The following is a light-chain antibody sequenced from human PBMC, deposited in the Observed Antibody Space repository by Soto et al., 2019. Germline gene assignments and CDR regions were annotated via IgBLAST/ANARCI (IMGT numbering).Light chain of an antibody. CDR3: QQSYSTPLT. Sequence: DIQMTQSPSSLSASVGDRVTITCRASQSISSYLNWYQQKPGNAPTLLIYAASSLQSGGPSRFSGSGSGTDFTLTISSLQPEDVATDYCQQSYSTPLTFGGGTKVEIK. CDR2: AAS. V-gene: IGKV1-39*01. J-gene: IGKJ4*01. CDR1: QSISSY.